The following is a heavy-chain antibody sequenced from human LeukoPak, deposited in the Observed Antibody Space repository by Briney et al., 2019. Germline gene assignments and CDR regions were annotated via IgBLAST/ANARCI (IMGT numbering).Heavy chain of an antibody. J-gene: IGHJ4*02. CDR1: GHTFTSYA. V-gene: IGHV1-2*02. D-gene: IGHD3-3*01. CDR3: ARGGVLLRFLGSPFDY. Sequence: GASVKVSCKASGHTFTSYAMNWVRQAPGHGLEWMGWIHPNSGGTNYAQKFQGRVTMTRDTSTSTAYMELSRLRSDDTAVYYCARGGVLLRFLGSPFDYWGQGTLVTVSS. CDR2: IHPNSGGT.